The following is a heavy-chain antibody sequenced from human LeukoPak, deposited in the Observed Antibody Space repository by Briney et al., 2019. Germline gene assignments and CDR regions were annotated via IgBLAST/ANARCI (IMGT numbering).Heavy chain of an antibody. CDR3: ARGGGNNWFDP. Sequence: SETLSLTCTVSGGSISSYYWSWIRQPPGKGLEWIGYIYIYNSGSTNYNPSLKSRVTISVDTSKNQFSLKLSSVTAADTAVYYCARGGGNNWFDPWGQGTLDTVSS. V-gene: IGHV4-59*01. CDR2: IYIYNSGST. D-gene: IGHD3-16*01. J-gene: IGHJ5*02. CDR1: GGSISSYY.